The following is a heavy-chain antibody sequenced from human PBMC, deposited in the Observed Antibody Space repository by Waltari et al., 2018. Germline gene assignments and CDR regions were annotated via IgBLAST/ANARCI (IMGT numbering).Heavy chain of an antibody. CDR3: AKDGYSSGWCTN. CDR2: ISSSSSYI. CDR1: GFPCGSSS. Sequence: EVQLVASGGGMVKPGGSLRVSCAASGFPCGSSSMNCARQAPGKGLEWVSSISSSSSYIYYADSVKGRFTISRDNAKNSLYLQMNSLRAEDTAVYYCAKDGYSSGWCTNWGQGTLVTVSS. D-gene: IGHD6-19*01. J-gene: IGHJ4*02. V-gene: IGHV3-21*01.